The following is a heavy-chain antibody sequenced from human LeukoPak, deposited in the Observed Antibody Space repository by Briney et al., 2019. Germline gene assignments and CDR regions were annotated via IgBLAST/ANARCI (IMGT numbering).Heavy chain of an antibody. CDR2: IYPYTGAT. J-gene: IGHJ4*02. CDR1: GYTFSGTGWY. V-gene: IGHV1-2*02. Sequence: ASVKVSCKASGYTFSGTGWYLYWPRQAPGQGLECMGCIYPYTGATHYAQKFQDRVAMTRDTPISTAYMELSRLRPDDTAVYFCARDGPAQMVDFDYWGQGTLVTVSS. D-gene: IGHD3-10*01. CDR3: ARDGPAQMVDFDY.